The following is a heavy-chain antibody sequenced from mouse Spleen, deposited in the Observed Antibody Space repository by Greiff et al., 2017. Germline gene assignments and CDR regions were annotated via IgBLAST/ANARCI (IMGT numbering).Heavy chain of an antibody. Sequence: DVQLQESGGGLVKPGGSLKLSCAASGFTFSSYAMSWVRQTPEKRLEWVASISSGGSTYYPDSVKGRFTISRDNARNILYLQMSSLRSEDTAMYYCARALPFYYAMDYWGQGTSVTVSS. CDR2: ISSGGST. CDR1: GFTFSSYA. J-gene: IGHJ4*01. CDR3: ARALPFYYAMDY. V-gene: IGHV5-6-5*01.